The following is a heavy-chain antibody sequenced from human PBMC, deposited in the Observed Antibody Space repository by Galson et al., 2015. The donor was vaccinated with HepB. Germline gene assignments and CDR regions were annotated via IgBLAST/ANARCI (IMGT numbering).Heavy chain of an antibody. CDR3: AKWPLPSGSYQARVFDH. J-gene: IGHJ4*02. V-gene: IGHV3-23*01. CDR2: ISGSGDSI. D-gene: IGHD3-10*01. CDR1: GFTFNSYA. Sequence: SLRLSCATSGFTFNSYAMSWVRQAPGKGLEWVSTISGSGDSIYYADSVKGRFTISRDNSKNTLYLQMNSLRAEDTAVYYCAKWPLPSGSYQARVFDHWGQGTLVTVSS.